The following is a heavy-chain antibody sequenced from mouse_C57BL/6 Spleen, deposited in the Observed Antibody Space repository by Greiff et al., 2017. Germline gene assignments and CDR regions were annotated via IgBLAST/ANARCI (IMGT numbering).Heavy chain of an antibody. CDR3: ARYGYDVFDY. V-gene: IGHV7-3*01. J-gene: IGHJ2*01. Sequence: EVQLVESGGGLVQPGGSLSLSCAASGFTFTDYYMSWVRQPPGKALEWLGFIRNKANGYTTEYSASVQGRFTISRVNSQSILYLQMNALRAECRATHYCARYGYDVFDYWGKGTTLTVSS. CDR1: GFTFTDYY. CDR2: IRNKANGYTT. D-gene: IGHD2-2*01.